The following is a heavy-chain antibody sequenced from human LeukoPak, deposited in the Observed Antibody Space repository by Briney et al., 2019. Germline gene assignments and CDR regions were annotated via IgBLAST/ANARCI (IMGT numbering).Heavy chain of an antibody. CDR2: MNPNSGNT. Sequence: ASVKVSCKASGYTFTSYDINWVRQATGQGLEWMGWMNPNSGNTGYAQKFQGRVTITRNTSISTAYMELSSLRSEDTAVCYCARGPPSDAFDTWGQGTMVTVSS. J-gene: IGHJ3*02. CDR1: GYTFTSYD. CDR3: ARGPPSDAFDT. V-gene: IGHV1-8*03.